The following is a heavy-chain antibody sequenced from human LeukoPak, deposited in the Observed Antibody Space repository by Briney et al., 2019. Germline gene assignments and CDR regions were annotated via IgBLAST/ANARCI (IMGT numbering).Heavy chain of an antibody. V-gene: IGHV4-31*03. Sequence: PSQTLSLTCTVSGGSISSGGHYWSWIRQHPGKGLEWIGYMYHSGSTYYNPSLKSRVTISVDTSKNQFSLKLSSVTAADTAVYYCARVSYYDNAGYSKYYFDNWGQGTLVTVSS. J-gene: IGHJ4*02. D-gene: IGHD3-22*01. CDR1: GGSISSGGHY. CDR2: MYHSGST. CDR3: ARVSYYDNAGYSKYYFDN.